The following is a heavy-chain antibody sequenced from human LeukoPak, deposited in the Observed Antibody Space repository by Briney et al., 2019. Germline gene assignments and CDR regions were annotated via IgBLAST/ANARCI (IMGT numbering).Heavy chain of an antibody. J-gene: IGHJ4*02. CDR3: AKGSGGAYYNYFED. V-gene: IGHV3-43D*03. Sequence: PGGSLRLSCAASGFTFDDYAFHWVRQAPGKGLEWVSLISWDGGTIYYADSVRGRFTISRDNSKNSLYLRMNSLRAEDTALYYCAKGSGGAYYNYFEDWGQGTLASVAS. D-gene: IGHD1-26*01. CDR2: ISWDGGTI. CDR1: GFTFDDYA.